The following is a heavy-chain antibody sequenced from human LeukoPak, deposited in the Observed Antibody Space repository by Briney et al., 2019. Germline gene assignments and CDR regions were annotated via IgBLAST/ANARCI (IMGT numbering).Heavy chain of an antibody. CDR1: GGSISSYY. D-gene: IGHD1-7*01. CDR3: ARDLDWNYGDY. Sequence: SETLSLTCTVSGGSISSYYWSWIRQPAGKRLEWIGRISSSGSTNYNPSLKSRVTMSVDSSKNQFSLILISVTAADTAVYYCARDLDWNYGDYWGQGTLVTVSS. J-gene: IGHJ4*02. V-gene: IGHV4-4*07. CDR2: ISSSGST.